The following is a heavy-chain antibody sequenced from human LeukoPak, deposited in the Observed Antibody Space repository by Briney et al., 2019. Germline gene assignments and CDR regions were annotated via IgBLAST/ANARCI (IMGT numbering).Heavy chain of an antibody. D-gene: IGHD6-13*01. J-gene: IGHJ4*02. Sequence: GGSLRLSCAASGFTVSSNYMGWVRQAPGTGLEWVSVIYSGDNTYYADSVKGRFTISRDNSKNTPYLQMKSLRAEDTAVYYCARGYSSSWYGGADNYFDYWGQGTLVTVSS. CDR1: GFTVSSNY. CDR3: ARGYSSSWYGGADNYFDY. CDR2: IYSGDNT. V-gene: IGHV3-66*01.